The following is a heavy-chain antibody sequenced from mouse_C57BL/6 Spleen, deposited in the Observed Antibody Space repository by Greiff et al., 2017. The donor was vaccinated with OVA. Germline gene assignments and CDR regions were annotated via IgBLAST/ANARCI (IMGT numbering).Heavy chain of an antibody. V-gene: IGHV14-1*01. CDR1: GFNIKDYY. CDR2: IDPEDGDT. D-gene: IGHD3-2*02. J-gene: IGHJ4*01. CDR3: TPDSSGYGAMDY. Sequence: EVKLMESGAELVRPGASVKLSCTASGFNIKDYYMHWVKQRPEQGLEWIGRIDPEDGDTEYAPKFQGKATMTADTSSNTAYLQLSSLTSEDTAVYYCTPDSSGYGAMDYWGQGTSVTVSS.